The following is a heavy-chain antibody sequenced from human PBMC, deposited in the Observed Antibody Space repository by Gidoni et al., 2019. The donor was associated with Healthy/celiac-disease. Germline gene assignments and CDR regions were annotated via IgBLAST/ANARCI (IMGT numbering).Heavy chain of an antibody. CDR2: ISSSSSYI. Sequence: EVQLVESGGGLVKPGGSLRLSCAVSGFIFSTYSMNWVRQAPGKGLEWVSSISSSSSYIYYADSVKGRFTISRDNAKNSLYLQMNSLRAEDTAVYYCARPSTTGSWGNDAFDIWGQGTMVTVSS. CDR1: GFIFSTYS. CDR3: ARPSTTGSWGNDAFDI. D-gene: IGHD2-2*01. J-gene: IGHJ3*02. V-gene: IGHV3-21*01.